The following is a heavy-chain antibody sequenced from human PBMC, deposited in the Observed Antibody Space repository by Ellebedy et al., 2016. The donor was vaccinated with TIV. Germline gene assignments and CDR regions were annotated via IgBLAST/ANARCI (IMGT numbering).Heavy chain of an antibody. V-gene: IGHV4-59*01. D-gene: IGHD3-10*01. CDR3: ARDRSDYYGSGIRGAYDI. CDR2: IHYSGST. J-gene: IGHJ3*02. CDR1: GGSISSYY. Sequence: MPSETLSLTCTVSGGSISSYYWSWIRQPPGKGLEWIGYIHYSGSTKHSPSLKGRVTISVDTSENQFSLKLSSVTAADTAVYYCARDRSDYYGSGIRGAYDIWGQGTMVTVSS.